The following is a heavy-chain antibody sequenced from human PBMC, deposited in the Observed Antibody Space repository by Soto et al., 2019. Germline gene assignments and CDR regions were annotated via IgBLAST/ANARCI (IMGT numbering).Heavy chain of an antibody. V-gene: IGHV3-23*01. D-gene: IGHD4-4*01. Sequence: EVQLLASGGGLVQPGWSLTLSCEASGFDFSGYAMSWVRQATWKGLQWVSVITGGGTSIYYGDSVKGRVSIARDMSTNTLFLHMHSLRAEDTALYYCAKHQYSFAHYIDHWCQGTHVTVSS. J-gene: IGHJ4*02. CDR1: GFDFSGYA. CDR3: AKHQYSFAHYIDH. CDR2: ITGGGTSI.